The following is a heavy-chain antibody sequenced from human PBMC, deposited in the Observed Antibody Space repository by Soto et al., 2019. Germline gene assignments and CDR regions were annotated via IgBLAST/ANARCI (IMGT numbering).Heavy chain of an antibody. CDR3: AREYSSGFYWYFDL. Sequence: SVKVSCKASGGTFSSYAISWVRQAPGQGLEWMGGIIPIFGTANYAQKFQGRVTITADESTSTAYMELSSLRSEDTAVYYCAREYSSGFYWYFDLWGRGTLVTVSS. D-gene: IGHD6-19*01. CDR1: GGTFSSYA. J-gene: IGHJ2*01. V-gene: IGHV1-69*13. CDR2: IIPIFGTA.